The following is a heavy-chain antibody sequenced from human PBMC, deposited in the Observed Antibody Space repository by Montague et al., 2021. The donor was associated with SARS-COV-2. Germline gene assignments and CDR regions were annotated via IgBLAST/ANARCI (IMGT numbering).Heavy chain of an antibody. CDR2: IYGGATYI. J-gene: IGHJ3*01. V-gene: IGHV3-23*03. D-gene: IGHD3-16*01. CDR3: ARGAVLDSFDL. Sequence: SLRLSCAVSGFTFSSYAMSWVRQAPGKGLEWVSFIYGGATYIYYXDSVKGRFTISREDSENALYLQMSSLRAEDTAVYYCARGAVLDSFDLWGQGTMVTVSS. CDR1: GFTFSSYA.